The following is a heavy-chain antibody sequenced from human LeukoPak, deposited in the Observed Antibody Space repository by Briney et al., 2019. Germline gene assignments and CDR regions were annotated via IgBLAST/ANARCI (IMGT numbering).Heavy chain of an antibody. Sequence: GGSLRLSCAASRFTFSDHYMDWVRQAPGKGLEWVGRSRNKANSYTTEYAASVKGRFTISRDDSKNSLYLQMNSLKTEDTAVYYCARTSSGPQYFDYWGQGTLVTVSS. CDR1: RFTFSDHY. D-gene: IGHD6-19*01. CDR2: SRNKANSYTT. V-gene: IGHV3-72*01. CDR3: ARTSSGPQYFDY. J-gene: IGHJ4*02.